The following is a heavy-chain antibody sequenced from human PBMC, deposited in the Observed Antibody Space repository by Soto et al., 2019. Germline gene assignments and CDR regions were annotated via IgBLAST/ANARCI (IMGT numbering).Heavy chain of an antibody. D-gene: IGHD2-15*01. CDR2: MNPNSGNT. V-gene: IGHV1-8*01. J-gene: IGHJ6*03. CDR1: GYTFYSYD. Sequence: ASSKVCCKASGYTFYSYDINWVRQATGQGLEWMGWMNPNSGNTGYAQKFQGRVTMTRNTSISTAYMELSSLRSEDTAVYYCASFPRIYYYYYMDVWGKGTTVTVSS. CDR3: ASFPRIYYYYYMDV.